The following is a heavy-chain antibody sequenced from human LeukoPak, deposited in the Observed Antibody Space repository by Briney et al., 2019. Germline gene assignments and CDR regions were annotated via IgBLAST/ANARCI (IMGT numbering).Heavy chain of an antibody. Sequence: GESLKISCKGSGYSFTSYWIGWVRQMPGKGLEWMGIIYPGDSDTRYSPSFQGQVTISADKSISTAYLQWSSLKASDTAMYYCASSRYYYDSSGYYGDAFDIWGQGTMVTVSS. V-gene: IGHV5-51*01. CDR2: IYPGDSDT. CDR1: GYSFTSYW. D-gene: IGHD3-22*01. CDR3: ASSRYYYDSSGYYGDAFDI. J-gene: IGHJ3*02.